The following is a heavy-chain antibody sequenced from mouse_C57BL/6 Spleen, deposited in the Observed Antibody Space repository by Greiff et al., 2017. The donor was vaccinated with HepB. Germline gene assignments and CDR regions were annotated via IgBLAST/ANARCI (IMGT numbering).Heavy chain of an antibody. V-gene: IGHV14-3*01. J-gene: IGHJ2*01. CDR3: ARSSTVVAPFDY. D-gene: IGHD1-1*01. CDR1: GFNIKNTY. CDR2: IDPANGNT. Sequence: EVKLVESVAELVRPGASVKLSCTASGFNIKNTYMHWVKQRPEQGLEWIGRIDPANGNTKYAPKFQGKATITADTSSNTAYLQLSSLTSEDTAIYYCARSSTVVAPFDYWGQGTTLTVSS.